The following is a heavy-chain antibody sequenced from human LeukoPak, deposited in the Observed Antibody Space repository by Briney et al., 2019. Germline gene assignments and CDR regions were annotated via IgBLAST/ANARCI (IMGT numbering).Heavy chain of an antibody. Sequence: RRSLCPSCAASRFTLSSYGMHWVRQAPDKGLEWVAFISYDGSNKYYAGSVKGRFTISRDNSKNTLYLQMNSLRAENTAVYYCAKDHYDSSGYYSGYYFDCWGQGTLVTVSS. V-gene: IGHV3-30*18. D-gene: IGHD3-22*01. J-gene: IGHJ4*02. CDR1: RFTLSSYG. CDR2: ISYDGSNK. CDR3: AKDHYDSSGYYSGYYFDC.